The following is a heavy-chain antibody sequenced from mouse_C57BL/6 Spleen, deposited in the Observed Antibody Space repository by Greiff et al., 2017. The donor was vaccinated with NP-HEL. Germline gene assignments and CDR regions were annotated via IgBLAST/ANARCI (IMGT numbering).Heavy chain of an antibody. D-gene: IGHD2-2*01. CDR2: INPNNGGT. CDR1: GYTFTDYY. CDR3: ARGGSMVTTDY. J-gene: IGHJ2*01. V-gene: IGHV1-26*01. Sequence: VQLQQSGPELVKPGASVKISCKASGYTFTDYYMNWVKQSHGKSLEWIGDINPNNGGTSYNQKFKGKATLTVDKSSSTAYMELRSLTSEDSAAYYCARGGSMVTTDYWGQGTTLTVSS.